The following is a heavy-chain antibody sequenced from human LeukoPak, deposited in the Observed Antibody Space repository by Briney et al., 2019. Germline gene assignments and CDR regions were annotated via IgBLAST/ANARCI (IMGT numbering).Heavy chain of an antibody. Sequence: GGSLRLSCAASGFTFSSYAMSWVPQPPGKGLEGVSAISGSGGSTYYADSVKGRFTISRDNSKNTLYLQMNSLRAEDTAVYYCAKGVVPAAISVYWGQGTLVTVSS. J-gene: IGHJ4*02. V-gene: IGHV3-23*01. CDR1: GFTFSSYA. D-gene: IGHD2-2*01. CDR2: ISGSGGST. CDR3: AKGVVPAAISVY.